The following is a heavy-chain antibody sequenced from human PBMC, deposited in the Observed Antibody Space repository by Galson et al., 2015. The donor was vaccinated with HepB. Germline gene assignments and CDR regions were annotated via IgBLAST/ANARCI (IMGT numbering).Heavy chain of an antibody. D-gene: IGHD2-8*01. J-gene: IGHJ6*02. CDR3: AREADCTNGVCYTMHYYYYGMDV. CDR1: GGTFSSYA. CDR2: IIPIFGTA. V-gene: IGHV1-69*06. Sequence: SVKVSCKASGGTFSSYAISWVRQAPGQGLEWMGGIIPIFGTANYAQKFQGRVTITADKSTSTAYMELSSLRSEDTAVYYCAREADCTNGVCYTMHYYYYGMDVWGQGTTVTVSS.